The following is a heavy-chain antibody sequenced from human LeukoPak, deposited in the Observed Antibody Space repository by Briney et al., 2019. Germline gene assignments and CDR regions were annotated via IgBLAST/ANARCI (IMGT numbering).Heavy chain of an antibody. V-gene: IGHV3-21*01. CDR3: ARGVSGSGRSNWFDP. D-gene: IGHD3-10*01. CDR2: ISSSSSYI. J-gene: IGHJ5*02. CDR1: GFTFSNYS. Sequence: GGSLRLSCAASGFTFSNYSMNWVRQAPGKGLEWVSSISSSSSYIYYADSVKGRFTISRDNAKNSLYLQMNSLRAEDTAVYYCARGVSGSGRSNWFDPWGQGTLVTVSS.